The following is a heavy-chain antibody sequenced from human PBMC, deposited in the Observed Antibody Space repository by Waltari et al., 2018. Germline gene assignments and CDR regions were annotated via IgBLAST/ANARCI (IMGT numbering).Heavy chain of an antibody. CDR1: GYSISSGYY. J-gene: IGHJ3*02. CDR2: IYHSGST. Sequence: QVQLQESGPGLVKPSETLSLTGAVSGYSISSGYYWGWIRQPPGKGVEWMGSIYHSGSTYYNPSLKSRVTISVDTSKNQFSLKLSSVTAADTAVYYCARPTSSSPADALDIWGQGTMVTVSS. CDR3: ARPTSSSPADALDI. V-gene: IGHV4-38-2*01. D-gene: IGHD6-6*01.